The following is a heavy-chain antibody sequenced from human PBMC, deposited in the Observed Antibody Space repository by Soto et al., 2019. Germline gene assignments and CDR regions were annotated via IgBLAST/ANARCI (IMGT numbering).Heavy chain of an antibody. CDR2: IYYSGST. CDR3: ARVGSSSWRFIFDY. Sequence: SDTLSLTCTVSGGSISSSSYYWGWIRQPPGKGLEWIGSIYYSGSTYYNPSLKSRVTISVDTSKNQFSLKLSSVTAADTAVYYCARVGSSSWRFIFDYWGQGSLVTVSS. D-gene: IGHD6-13*01. J-gene: IGHJ4*02. CDR1: GGSISSSSYY. V-gene: IGHV4-39*01.